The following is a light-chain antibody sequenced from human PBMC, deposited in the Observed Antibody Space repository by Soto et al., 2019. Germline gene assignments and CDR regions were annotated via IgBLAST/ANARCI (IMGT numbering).Light chain of an antibody. CDR1: QSVLYSSNNKNY. CDR2: WAS. CDR3: QQYYSTPPT. Sequence: DIVMTQSPDSLAVSLGERATINCKSSQSVLYSSNNKNYLAWYQQKPGQPPKLLIYWASTRESGVPDRFSGSGSGTDFTLTISSLQAEDVAVYYCQQYYSTPPTFGQGTTGDIK. J-gene: IGKJ1*01. V-gene: IGKV4-1*01.